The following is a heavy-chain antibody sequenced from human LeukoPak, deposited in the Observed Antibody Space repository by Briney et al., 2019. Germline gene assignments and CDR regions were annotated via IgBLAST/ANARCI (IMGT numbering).Heavy chain of an antibody. J-gene: IGHJ6*03. Sequence: GGSLRLSCAASGFTFSNAWMSWVRQAPGKGLEWVGRIKSKTDGGTTDYAAPVKGRFTISRDDSKNTLYLQMNSLKTEDTAVYYCTTDPTDPRGQWYYYYMDVWGKGSTVTVSS. V-gene: IGHV3-15*01. D-gene: IGHD2-8*01. CDR2: IKSKTDGGTT. CDR3: TTDPTDPRGQWYYYYMDV. CDR1: GFTFSNAW.